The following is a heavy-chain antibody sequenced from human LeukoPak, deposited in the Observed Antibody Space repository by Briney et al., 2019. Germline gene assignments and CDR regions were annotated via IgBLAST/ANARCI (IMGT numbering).Heavy chain of an antibody. CDR1: GFTFSSYA. J-gene: IGHJ4*02. CDR2: ISSNGGST. Sequence: AGGSLRLSCAASGFTFSSYAMHWVRQAPGKGLEYVSAISSNGGSTYYANSVKGRFTISRDNSKNTLYLQVGSLRAEDTAVYYCARGFPSPDKRPCWGQGTLVAVSS. CDR3: ARGFPSPDKRPC. D-gene: IGHD3-10*01. V-gene: IGHV3-64*01.